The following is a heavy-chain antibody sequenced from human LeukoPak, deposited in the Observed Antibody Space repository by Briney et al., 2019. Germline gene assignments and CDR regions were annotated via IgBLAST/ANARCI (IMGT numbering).Heavy chain of an antibody. CDR3: AREWRFGDHSVAFDI. CDR2: IYYSGST. D-gene: IGHD3-16*01. Sequence: SETLSLTRSVSGGSISSSTYYWGWVRQPPGKGLDWIGSIYYSGSTYYNPSLRSRVSLSVDTSKNQVSLKLTSLTAVDTAVYYCAREWRFGDHSVAFDIWGQGTMVTVSS. CDR1: GGSISSSTYY. V-gene: IGHV4-39*07. J-gene: IGHJ3*02.